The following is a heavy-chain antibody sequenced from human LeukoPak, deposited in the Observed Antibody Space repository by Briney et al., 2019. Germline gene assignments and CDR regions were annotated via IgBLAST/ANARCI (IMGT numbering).Heavy chain of an antibody. J-gene: IGHJ4*02. Sequence: GGSLRLSCAASGFTFGSYAMHWVRQAPGKGLEWVAVISYDGSNKYYADSVKGRFTISRDNSKNTLYLQMNSLRAEDTAVYYCTKGAAAAAYARGFDYWGQGTLVTVSS. CDR1: GFTFGSYA. CDR3: TKGAAAAAYARGFDY. CDR2: ISYDGSNK. D-gene: IGHD6-13*01. V-gene: IGHV3-30-3*01.